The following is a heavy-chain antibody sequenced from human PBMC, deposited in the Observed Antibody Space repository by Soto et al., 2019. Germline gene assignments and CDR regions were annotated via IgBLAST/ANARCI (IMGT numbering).Heavy chain of an antibody. V-gene: IGHV4-30-4*01. CDR3: ARAGYDSSTYYLDY. J-gene: IGHJ4*02. Sequence: QVQLQESGPGLVKPSQTLSLTCTVSGASISSGDDYWTWIRQPPGKGLEWIGSIYYSGSTYYNPSLKSRVTISVDTSNNQFSLKLSSVTAADTAVYYCARAGYDSSTYYLDYWGQGTLVTVSS. CDR2: IYYSGST. D-gene: IGHD3-22*01. CDR1: GASISSGDDY.